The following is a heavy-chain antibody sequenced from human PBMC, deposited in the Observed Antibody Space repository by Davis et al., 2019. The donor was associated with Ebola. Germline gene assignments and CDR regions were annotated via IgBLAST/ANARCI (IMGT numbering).Heavy chain of an antibody. Sequence: MPSETLSLTCAISGDSVSSENAAWNWIRLSPSRGLEWLGRTYFRSKWFVQYAPSVKSRIIINPDTAKNQFFLQLNSVTPEDTAVYYCLRQFSIGWHRGFDSWGQGTLITVSS. CDR3: LRQFSIGWHRGFDS. V-gene: IGHV6-1*01. J-gene: IGHJ4*02. CDR2: TYFRSKWFV. CDR1: GDSVSSENAA. D-gene: IGHD3-3*02.